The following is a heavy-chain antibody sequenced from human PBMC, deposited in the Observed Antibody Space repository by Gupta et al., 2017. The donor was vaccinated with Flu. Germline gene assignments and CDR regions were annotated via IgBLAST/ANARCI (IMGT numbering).Heavy chain of an antibody. CDR1: GFTFIYYA. CDR3: ARGYCSSTSCYPYYFDY. CDR2: ISGSGGST. D-gene: IGHD2-2*01. V-gene: IGHV3-23*01. J-gene: IGHJ4*02. Sequence: EVQLLESGGGLVQPGGSLRLSCAASGFTFIYYAMSWVRQAPGKGLEWVSTISGSGGSTYYADSVKGRFTISRDNSKNTLYLQMNSLRAEDTAVYYCARGYCSSTSCYPYYFDYWGQGTLVTVSS.